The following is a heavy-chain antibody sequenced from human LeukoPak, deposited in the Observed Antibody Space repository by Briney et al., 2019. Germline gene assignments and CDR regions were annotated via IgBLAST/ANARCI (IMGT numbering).Heavy chain of an antibody. CDR3: ARDFADMVGYYCMDV. Sequence: GGSLRLSCAASGFTVSSNYMSWVRQAPGKGLEWVSVIYSGGSTYYADSVKGRFTISRDNSKNTLYLQMNSLRAEDTAVYYCARDFADMVGYYCMDVWGQGTTVTVSS. CDR1: GFTVSSNY. D-gene: IGHD2-15*01. V-gene: IGHV3-53*01. CDR2: IYSGGST. J-gene: IGHJ6*02.